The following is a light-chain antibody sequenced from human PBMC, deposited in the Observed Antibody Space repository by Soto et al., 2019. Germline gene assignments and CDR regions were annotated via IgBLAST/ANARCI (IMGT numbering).Light chain of an antibody. J-gene: IGKJ4*01. V-gene: IGKV3-11*01. CDR3: QQRSDWPST. Sequence: EIVLTQAPATLSLSPGARATLSCRASQSVSSYLAWYQQKPGQAPRLLIYDASNRATGIPARFSGSGSGTDFTLTISSLEPEEFAVYYCQQRSDWPSTFGGGTKVQIK. CDR1: QSVSSY. CDR2: DAS.